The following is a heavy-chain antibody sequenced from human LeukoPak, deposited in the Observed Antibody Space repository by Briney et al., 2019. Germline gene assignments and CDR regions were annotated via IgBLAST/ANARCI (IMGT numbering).Heavy chain of an antibody. J-gene: IGHJ4*02. CDR2: ISSSSSYT. Sequence: GGSLRLSCAAPGFTFSDYYMSWIRQAPGKGLEWVSYISSSSSYTNYADSVKGRFTISRDNAKNSLYLQMTSLRAEDTAVYYCARHLNSSSWLVYFDYWGQGTLVTVSS. CDR1: GFTFSDYY. CDR3: ARHLNSSSWLVYFDY. V-gene: IGHV3-11*06. D-gene: IGHD6-13*01.